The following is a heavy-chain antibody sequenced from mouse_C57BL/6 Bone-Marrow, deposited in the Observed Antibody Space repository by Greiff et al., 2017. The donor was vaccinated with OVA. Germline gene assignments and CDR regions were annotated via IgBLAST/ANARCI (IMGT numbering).Heavy chain of an antibody. CDR2: IYPGGGYT. V-gene: IGHV1-63*01. Sequence: VQLQESGAELVRPGTSVKMSCKASGYTFTNYWIGWAKQRPGHGLEWIGDIYPGGGYTNYNEKFKGKATLTADKSSSTAYMQFSSLTSEDSAIYYCARLSNWYYFDYWGQGTTLTVSS. D-gene: IGHD4-1*01. J-gene: IGHJ2*01. CDR1: GYTFTNYW. CDR3: ARLSNWYYFDY.